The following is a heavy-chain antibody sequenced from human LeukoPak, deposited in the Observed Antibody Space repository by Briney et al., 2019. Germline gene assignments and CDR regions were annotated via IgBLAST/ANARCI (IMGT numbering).Heavy chain of an antibody. Sequence: SETLSLTCTVSGGSISSSSYYWGWIRQPPGKGLEWIGSIYYSGSTYYNPSLKSRVTISVDTSKNQFSLKLSSVTAADTAVYYCARPRDYSDIDYWGQGTLVTVSS. J-gene: IGHJ4*02. CDR1: GGSISSSSYY. CDR3: ARPRDYSDIDY. V-gene: IGHV4-39*01. CDR2: IYYSGST. D-gene: IGHD4-11*01.